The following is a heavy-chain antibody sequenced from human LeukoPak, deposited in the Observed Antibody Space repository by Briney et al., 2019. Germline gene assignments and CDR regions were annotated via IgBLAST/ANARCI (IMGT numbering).Heavy chain of an antibody. CDR1: GYSISSGYY. CDR3: ARGGYSSTLYGRYQH. J-gene: IGHJ1*01. CDR2: IYHSGST. Sequence: TSETLSLTCTVSGYSISSGYYWGWIRQPPGKGLEWIGSIYHSGSTYYNPSLKSRVTISVDTSKNQSSLKLSSVTAADTAVYYCARGGYSSTLYGRYQHWGQGTLVTVSP. D-gene: IGHD6-13*01. V-gene: IGHV4-38-2*02.